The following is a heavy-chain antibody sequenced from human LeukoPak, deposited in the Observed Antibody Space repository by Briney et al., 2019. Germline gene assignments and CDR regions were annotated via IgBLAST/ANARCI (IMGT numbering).Heavy chain of an antibody. CDR3: AKDPERILTGDPSPGY. J-gene: IGHJ4*02. D-gene: IGHD3-9*01. V-gene: IGHV1-2*02. CDR1: GYTFTVYY. Sequence: GASVKVSCKASGYTFTVYYIHWLRQAPGQGLEWMGWIIPNSGGTKYAQKFQDRVTMTRDTSISTAYMELSSLTYDDTAVYYCAKDPERILTGDPSPGYWGQGTLVTVSS. CDR2: IIPNSGGT.